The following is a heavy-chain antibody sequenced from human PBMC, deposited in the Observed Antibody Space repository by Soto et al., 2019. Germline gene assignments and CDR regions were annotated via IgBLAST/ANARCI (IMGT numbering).Heavy chain of an antibody. CDR3: ARGVGATPWFDP. D-gene: IGHD1-26*01. CDR2: IIPIFGTA. Sequence: SVKVSCKASGGTFSSYAISWVRQAPGQGLEWMGGIIPIFGTANYAQKFQGRVTITADESTSAAYMELSSLRSEDTAVYYCARGVGATPWFDPWGQGTLVTVSS. CDR1: GGTFSSYA. V-gene: IGHV1-69*13. J-gene: IGHJ5*02.